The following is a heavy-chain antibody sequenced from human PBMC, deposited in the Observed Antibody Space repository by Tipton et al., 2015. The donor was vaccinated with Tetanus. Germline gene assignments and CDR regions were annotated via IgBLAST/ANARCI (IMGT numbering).Heavy chain of an antibody. Sequence: TLSLTCAVYGGSFSAYYWSWIRQSPGKGLEWIGEINHSGSTTYSPSLKSRVTISVDTPKNQFSLKLTSLTVADTAVYYCVRDHARACGGDCYPGGFDIWGQGTMVSVSS. CDR1: GGSFSAYY. CDR2: INHSGST. J-gene: IGHJ3*02. D-gene: IGHD2-21*02. V-gene: IGHV4-34*01. CDR3: VRDHARACGGDCYPGGFDI.